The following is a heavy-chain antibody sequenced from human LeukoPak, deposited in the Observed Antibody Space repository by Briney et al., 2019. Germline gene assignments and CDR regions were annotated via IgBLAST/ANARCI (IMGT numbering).Heavy chain of an antibody. D-gene: IGHD3-22*01. CDR1: GYAFTSYA. CDR2: INAGNGNT. V-gene: IGHV1-3*01. J-gene: IGHJ4*02. Sequence: ASVKVSCKASGYAFTSYAMHWVRQAPGQRLEWMGWINAGNGNTKYSQKFQGRVTITRDTSTSTAYMELRSLRSDDTAVYYCARDLGIYYDSSGRFDYWGQGTLVTVSS. CDR3: ARDLGIYYDSSGRFDY.